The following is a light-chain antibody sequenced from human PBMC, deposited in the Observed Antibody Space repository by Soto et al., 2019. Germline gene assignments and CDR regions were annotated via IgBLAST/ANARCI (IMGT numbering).Light chain of an antibody. CDR2: DAS. Sequence: DIQMTQSPSTLSASVGERVTITCRASQSISSWLAWYQQKPGKAPKLLIYDASSLESGVPSRFSGSGCGTEFTFTISSLQPDDFATYYCQQYNSYWTFGQGTKVEIK. CDR1: QSISSW. J-gene: IGKJ1*01. CDR3: QQYNSYWT. V-gene: IGKV1-5*01.